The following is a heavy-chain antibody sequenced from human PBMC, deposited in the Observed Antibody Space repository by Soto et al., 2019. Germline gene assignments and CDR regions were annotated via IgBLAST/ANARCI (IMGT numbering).Heavy chain of an antibody. J-gene: IGHJ3*02. Sequence: QVQLVESGGGVVQPGRSLRLSCATSGFTFRSYGMHWVRQAPGKGLEWVAVISYDGSNKYYADSVKGRFTISRDNSKNTPYLQMNRLRAEDTAVYDCAKDLGHGGRGAFDIWGQGTMVTVSS. V-gene: IGHV3-30*18. CDR2: ISYDGSNK. CDR1: GFTFRSYG. CDR3: AKDLGHGGRGAFDI. D-gene: IGHD3-16*01.